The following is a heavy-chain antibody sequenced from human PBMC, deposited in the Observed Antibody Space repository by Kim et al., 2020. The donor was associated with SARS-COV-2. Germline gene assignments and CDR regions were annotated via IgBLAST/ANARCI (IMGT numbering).Heavy chain of an antibody. J-gene: IGHJ4*02. D-gene: IGHD3-9*01. CDR2: INNIGTN. V-gene: IGHV3-66*04. Sequence: GGSLRLSCAVSGFTVSSYYMSWVRQAPGMGLEWVSDINNIGTNKYDASARSRLTISSDNYKNTLYFQLNSMRDEDTAVDYCAGQPEQTTGHYFFDYCRQ. CDR3: AGQPEQTTGHYFFDY. CDR1: GFTVSSYY.